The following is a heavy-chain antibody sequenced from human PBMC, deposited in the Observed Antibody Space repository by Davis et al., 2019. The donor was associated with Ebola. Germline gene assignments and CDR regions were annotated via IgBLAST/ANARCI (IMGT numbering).Heavy chain of an antibody. CDR1: GYSFTSYW. J-gene: IGHJ6*03. CDR3: ARKGVVVAATDYYYYMDV. CDR2: IDPSDSYT. D-gene: IGHD2-15*01. Sequence: GESLKISCKGSGYSFTSYWISWVRQMPGKGLEWMGRIDPSDSYTNYSPSFQGHVTISADKSISTAYLQWSSLKASDTAMYYCARKGVVVAATDYYYYMDVWGKGTTVTVSS. V-gene: IGHV5-10-1*01.